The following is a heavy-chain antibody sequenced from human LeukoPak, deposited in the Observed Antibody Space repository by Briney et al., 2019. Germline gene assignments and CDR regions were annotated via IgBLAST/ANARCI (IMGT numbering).Heavy chain of an antibody. Sequence: SVTVSCKASGFTFTIRSAVQGVRQARGQRLEWIGWIVVGSDNTNYAQKFQERVTITRDMSTSTSYMELSSLRSEDAAVYYCAAPYSSTWFDYWGQGTLVTVSS. CDR3: AAPYSSTWFDY. V-gene: IGHV1-58*01. D-gene: IGHD6-13*01. CDR1: GFTFTIRSA. J-gene: IGHJ4*02. CDR2: IVVGSDNT.